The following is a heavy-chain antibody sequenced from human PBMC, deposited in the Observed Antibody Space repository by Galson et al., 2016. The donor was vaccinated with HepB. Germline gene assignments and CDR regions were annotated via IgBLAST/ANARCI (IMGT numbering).Heavy chain of an antibody. CDR3: ASYRYQVHWYFDL. J-gene: IGHJ2*01. D-gene: IGHD2-2*01. CDR1: GGSISTDDW. Sequence: SETLSLTCAVSGGSISTDDWWTWVRLPPGEGLEWIGEVFQSGSTNYNPSLKSRVTISLDKSMNLSSLTLTSVTAADTAVYYCASYRYQVHWYFDLWGRGTPVTVSS. V-gene: IGHV4-4*02. CDR2: VFQSGST.